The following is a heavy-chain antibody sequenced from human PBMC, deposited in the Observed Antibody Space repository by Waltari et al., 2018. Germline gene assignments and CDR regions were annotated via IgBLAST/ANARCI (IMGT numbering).Heavy chain of an antibody. CDR1: GFAFNIYS. CDR2: SYGDASVT. D-gene: IGHD3-9*01. J-gene: IGHJ4*02. CDR3: TKDGTPNGIFEMDY. Sequence: EVQLLESGGGLVQPGGSLRLSCIGSGFAFNIYSIIWVRQAPGKGVEWVAGSYGDASVTIYSDSVKGRFSIFRDNSRNTAYLQLNRLRDDDTAVYYCTKDGTPNGIFEMDYWGQGTLVTVSS. V-gene: IGHV3-23*03.